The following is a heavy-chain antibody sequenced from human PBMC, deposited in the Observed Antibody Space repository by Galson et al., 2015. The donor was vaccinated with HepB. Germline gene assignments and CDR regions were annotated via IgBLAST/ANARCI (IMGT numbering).Heavy chain of an antibody. CDR1: GFTFSSYS. CDR3: ARSRSSGRGASDI. J-gene: IGHJ3*02. D-gene: IGHD6-19*01. CDR2: ISSGSGTI. Sequence: SLRLSCAASGFTFSSYSMNWVRQAPGKGLEWVSYISSGSGTIYYADSVKGRFTISRDSVKNSLYLQMDSLRDEDTAVYYCARSRSSGRGASDIWGQGTMVTVSS. V-gene: IGHV3-48*02.